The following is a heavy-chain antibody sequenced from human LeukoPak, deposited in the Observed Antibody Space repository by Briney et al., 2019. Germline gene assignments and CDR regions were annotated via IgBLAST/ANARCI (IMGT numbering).Heavy chain of an antibody. J-gene: IGHJ3*02. V-gene: IGHV1-69*05. D-gene: IGHD3-22*01. CDR1: GGTFSSYA. CDR3: ARVFTMIVGGAFGI. CDR2: IIPIFGTA. Sequence: SVKVSCKASGGTFSSYAISWVRQAPGQGLEWMGRIIPIFGTANYAQKFQGRVTITTDESTSTAYMELSSLRSEDTAVYYCARVFTMIVGGAFGIWGQGTMVTVSS.